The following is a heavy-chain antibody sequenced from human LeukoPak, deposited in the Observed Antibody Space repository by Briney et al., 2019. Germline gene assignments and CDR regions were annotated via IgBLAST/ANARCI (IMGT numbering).Heavy chain of an antibody. D-gene: IGHD2/OR15-2a*01. CDR3: AKFFPPDYYYGMDV. CDR1: GFTFSSYA. V-gene: IGHV3-23*01. CDR2: VRGSDT. J-gene: IGHJ6*02. Sequence: GGSLRLSCAASGFTFSSYAMTCVRQAPGKGLEWVSTVRGSDTYYAYSVQGRFTISRDNSKNTLYLQMTSLRAADRAVYYCAKFFPPDYYYGMDVWGQGTTVTVSS.